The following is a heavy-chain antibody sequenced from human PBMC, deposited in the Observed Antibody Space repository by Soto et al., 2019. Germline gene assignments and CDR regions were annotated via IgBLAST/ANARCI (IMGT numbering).Heavy chain of an antibody. CDR1: NGVIRNYY. Sequence: SETLSLTCTISNGVIRNYYLSWIRQPPGKGLEWVGYIYNNGFSKYNPSLKIRVTISAYTSKNQFPLKLTSVTAADTAVYYRARDRAYYDSNGLYFDYWGQGTPVTVSS. D-gene: IGHD3-22*01. CDR2: IYNNGFS. CDR3: ARDRAYYDSNGLYFDY. J-gene: IGHJ4*02. V-gene: IGHV4-59*12.